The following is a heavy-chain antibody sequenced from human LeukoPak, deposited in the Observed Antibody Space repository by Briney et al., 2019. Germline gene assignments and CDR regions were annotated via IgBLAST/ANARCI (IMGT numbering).Heavy chain of an antibody. Sequence: GGSLRLSCSASGFTFSTYWMSWVRQAPGKGLEWVANMKRDGSEIYYVDSVKGRFAISRDNAKNSLFLQMNSLRAEDTAIYYCAKYGPQDSGSSHFDYWGQGALVTVSS. CDR2: MKRDGSEI. D-gene: IGHD1-26*01. CDR1: GFTFSTYW. CDR3: AKYGPQDSGSSHFDY. J-gene: IGHJ4*02. V-gene: IGHV3-7*03.